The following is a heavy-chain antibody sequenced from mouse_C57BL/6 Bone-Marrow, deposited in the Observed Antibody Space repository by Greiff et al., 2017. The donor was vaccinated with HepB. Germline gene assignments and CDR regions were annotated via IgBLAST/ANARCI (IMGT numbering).Heavy chain of an antibody. V-gene: IGHV1-59*01. CDR3: ARFRYYGSTYWYFDV. Sequence: VQLQQPGAELVRPGTSVKLSCKASGYTFTSYWMHWVKQRPGQGLEWIGVIDPSDSYTNYNQKFKGKATLTVDTSSSTAYMQLSSLTSEDSAVYYCARFRYYGSTYWYFDVWGTGTTVTVSS. CDR1: GYTFTSYW. J-gene: IGHJ1*03. CDR2: IDPSDSYT. D-gene: IGHD1-1*01.